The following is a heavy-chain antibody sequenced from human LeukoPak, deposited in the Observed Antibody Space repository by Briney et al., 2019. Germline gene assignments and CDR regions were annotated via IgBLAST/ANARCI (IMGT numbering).Heavy chain of an antibody. CDR3: AIHRHYPYFDY. CDR2: INSDGSST. V-gene: IGHV3-74*01. J-gene: IGHJ4*02. Sequence: GGSLRLSCAASGFTFSSYWMHWVRQAPGKGLVWVSRINSDGSSTSYADSVKGRFTISRDNAKNTLYLQMNSLRAEDTAVYYCAIHRHYPYFDYWGQGTLVTVSS. CDR1: GFTFSSYW. D-gene: IGHD3-10*01.